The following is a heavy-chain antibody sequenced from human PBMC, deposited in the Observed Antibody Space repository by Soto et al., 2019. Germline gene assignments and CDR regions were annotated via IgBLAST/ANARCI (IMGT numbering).Heavy chain of an antibody. V-gene: IGHV4-30-4*01. CDR1: ISSGDYY. Sequence: ISSGDYYWSWIRQPPGKGLEWIGYIYYSGSTYYNPSLKSRVTISVDTSKNQFSLKLSSVTAADTAVYYCANDFWSGYHEDVWGQGTTVTVSS. CDR3: ANDFWSGYHEDV. J-gene: IGHJ6*02. D-gene: IGHD3-3*01. CDR2: IYYSGST.